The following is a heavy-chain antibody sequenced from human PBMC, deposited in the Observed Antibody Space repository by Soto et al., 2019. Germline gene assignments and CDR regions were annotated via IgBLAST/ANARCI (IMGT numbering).Heavy chain of an antibody. CDR3: ARTKCSGGSCYSWSLDY. V-gene: IGHV4-31*11. Sequence: PSETLSLTCALSGCSITTGGYYWSWIRQLPGKGLEWIGHRYYSESTYYNPSLKSRVSISLDTSKNQFSLKLSFVTAADTAMYYCARTKCSGGSCYSWSLDYWGQGTPVTVSS. CDR2: RYYSEST. CDR1: GCSITTGGYY. J-gene: IGHJ4*02. D-gene: IGHD2-15*01.